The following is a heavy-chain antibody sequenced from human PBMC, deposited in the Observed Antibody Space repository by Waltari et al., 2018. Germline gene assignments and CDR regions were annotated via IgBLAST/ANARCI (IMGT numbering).Heavy chain of an antibody. CDR1: ESTFTGDY. CDR2: LTLNGGGT. J-gene: IGHJ4*02. D-gene: IGHD7-27*01. CDR3: ARESPLGIEGLH. V-gene: IGHV1-2*02. Sequence: QVQLVQSGAEVKKPGASVKVSCKASESTFTGDYMHWDRQTRGQGLGWRGWLTLNGGGTNEGQKCQGRVTRTRERSISTAYMERSRLRSDDTAVYYCARESPLGIEGLHWGQGTLVTVSS.